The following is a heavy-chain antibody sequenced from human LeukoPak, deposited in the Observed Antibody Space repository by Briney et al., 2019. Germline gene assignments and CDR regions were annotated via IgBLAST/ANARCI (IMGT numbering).Heavy chain of an antibody. CDR2: INYSGST. J-gene: IGHJ6*03. CDR3: ARGDGYDFHMDV. Sequence: SETLSLTCAVSGGSISSGGYSWSWIRQPPGKGLEWIGYINYSGSTYYNPSLKSRVTISVDTSKNQFALKLSSVTAADTAVYYCARGDGYDFHMDVWGKGTTVTVSS. CDR1: GGSISSGGYS. D-gene: IGHD5-12*01. V-gene: IGHV4-30-4*07.